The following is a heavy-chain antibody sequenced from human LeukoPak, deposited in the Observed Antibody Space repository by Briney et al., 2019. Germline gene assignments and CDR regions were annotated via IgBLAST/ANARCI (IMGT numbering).Heavy chain of an antibody. D-gene: IGHD5-18*01. CDR3: ARARGDSSPASRYFDY. CDR1: GFSFSYYV. J-gene: IGHJ4*02. V-gene: IGHV3-30-3*01. CDR2: IATDGGER. Sequence: GGSLRHSCAGSGFSFSYYVMHWVRQAPGKGLEWVALIATDGGERYYADSVKGRFTISRDNSKNTLYVQMNSLRPEDTAIYYCARARGDSSPASRYFDYWGQGAPVTVSS.